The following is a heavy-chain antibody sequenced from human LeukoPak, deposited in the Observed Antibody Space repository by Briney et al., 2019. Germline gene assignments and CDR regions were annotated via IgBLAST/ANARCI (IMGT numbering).Heavy chain of an antibody. Sequence: PSETLSLTCTVSGGSISSGGYYWSWLRQPPGKGLEWIGEINHSGSTNYNPSLKSRVTISVDTSKNQFSLKLSSVTAADTAVYYCARALPAYYYDSSGYYKNNWFDPWGQGTLVTVSS. CDR2: INHSGST. CDR3: ARALPAYYYDSSGYYKNNWFDP. V-gene: IGHV4-39*07. CDR1: GGSISSGGYY. J-gene: IGHJ5*02. D-gene: IGHD3-22*01.